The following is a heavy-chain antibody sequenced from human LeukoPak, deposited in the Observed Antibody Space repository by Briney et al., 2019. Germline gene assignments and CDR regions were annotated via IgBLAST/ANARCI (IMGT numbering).Heavy chain of an antibody. CDR3: ARLKAYNSKAFDI. D-gene: IGHD1-20*01. CDR2: INPNTGGT. J-gene: IGHJ3*02. Sequence: EASVKVSCKASGYTFTGYYMHWVRQAPGQGLEWMGWINPNTGGTNYAQKFQDRVTMIRDTSISTAYMELSRLRSDDTAMYYCARLKAYNSKAFDIWGQGTVVTVSS. CDR1: GYTFTGYY. V-gene: IGHV1-2*02.